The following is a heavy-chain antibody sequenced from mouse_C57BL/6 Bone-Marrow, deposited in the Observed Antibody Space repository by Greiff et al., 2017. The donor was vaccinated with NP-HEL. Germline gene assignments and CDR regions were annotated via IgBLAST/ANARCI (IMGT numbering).Heavy chain of an antibody. CDR3: VRQEGKGFAY. D-gene: IGHD2-1*01. Sequence: EVKVVESGGGLVQPKGSLKLSCAASGFSFNTYAMNWVRQAPGKGLEWVARIRSKSNNYATYYADSVKDRFTISRDDSESMLYLQMNNLKTEDTAMYYCVRQEGKGFAYWGQGTLVTVSA. J-gene: IGHJ3*01. V-gene: IGHV10-1*01. CDR1: GFSFNTYA. CDR2: IRSKSNNYAT.